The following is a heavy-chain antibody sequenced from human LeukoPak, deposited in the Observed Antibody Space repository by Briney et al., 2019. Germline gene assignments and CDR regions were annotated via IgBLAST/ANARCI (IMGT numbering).Heavy chain of an antibody. CDR3: AKGRLYSNSEYLYF. V-gene: IGHV3-30*02. CDR2: IRYDGSNK. CDR1: GFTFSSYG. D-gene: IGHD3-3*01. Sequence: RTGGSLRLSCAASGFTFSSYGMHWVRQAPGKGLEWVAFIRYDGSNKYYADSVKGRFTISRDNSKNTLYLQMNSLRAEDTAVYYCAKGRLYSNSEYLYFWGQGTLVTVSS. J-gene: IGHJ4*02.